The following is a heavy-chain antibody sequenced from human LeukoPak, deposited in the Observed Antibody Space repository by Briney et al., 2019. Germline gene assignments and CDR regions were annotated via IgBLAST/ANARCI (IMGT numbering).Heavy chain of an antibody. CDR3: ARQIAAAGFAFDI. V-gene: IGHV4-61*02. CDR1: GGSISSGSYY. D-gene: IGHD6-13*01. Sequence: SETLSLTCTVSGGSISSGSYYWSWIRQPAGKGLEWIGRIYTSGSTNYNPSLKSRVTISVDTSKNQFSLKLSSVTAADTAVYYCARQIAAAGFAFDIWGQGTMVTVSS. CDR2: IYTSGST. J-gene: IGHJ3*02.